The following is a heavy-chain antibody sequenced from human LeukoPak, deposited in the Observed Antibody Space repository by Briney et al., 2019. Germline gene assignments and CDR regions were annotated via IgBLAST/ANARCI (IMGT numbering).Heavy chain of an antibody. Sequence: SETLSLTCTVSGGSISSGDYYWSWIRQPPGKGLEWIGYIYYSGSTYYNPSLKSRVTISVDTSKNQFSLKLSSVTAADTAVYYCARGLKYYDFWSGYQTYYYYGMDVWGQETTVTVSS. CDR1: GGSISSGDYY. CDR2: IYYSGST. V-gene: IGHV4-30-4*01. D-gene: IGHD3-3*01. CDR3: ARGLKYYDFWSGYQTYYYYGMDV. J-gene: IGHJ6*02.